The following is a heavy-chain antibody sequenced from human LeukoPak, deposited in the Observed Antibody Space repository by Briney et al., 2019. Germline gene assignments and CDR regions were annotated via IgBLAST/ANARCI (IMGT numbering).Heavy chain of an antibody. CDR3: AELGTTMIGGV. CDR2: IKQDGSEE. Sequence: GGSLRLSCAASGFTFSNYWMTWVRQAPGKGLEWVANIKQDGSEEYYVDSVKGRFTISRGNAKNSLYLQMNSLRAEDTAVYYCAELGTTMIGGVWGKGTTVTISS. V-gene: IGHV3-7*01. J-gene: IGHJ6*04. CDR1: GFTFSNYW. D-gene: IGHD3-10*02.